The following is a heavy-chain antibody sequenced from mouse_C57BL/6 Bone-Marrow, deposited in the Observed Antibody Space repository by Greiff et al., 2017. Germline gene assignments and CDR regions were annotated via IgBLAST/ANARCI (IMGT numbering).Heavy chain of an antibody. CDR3: ASNYLFAY. V-gene: IGHV7-3*01. CDR1: GFTFTDYY. CDR2: IRNKANGYTT. D-gene: IGHD5-5*01. J-gene: IGHJ3*01. Sequence: EVQVVESGGGLVQPGGSLSLSCAASGFTFTDYYMSWVRQPPGKALEWLGFIRNKANGYTTEYSASVKGRFTISRDNSQSILYLQMNALRAEDSATYYCASNYLFAYWGQGTLVTVSA.